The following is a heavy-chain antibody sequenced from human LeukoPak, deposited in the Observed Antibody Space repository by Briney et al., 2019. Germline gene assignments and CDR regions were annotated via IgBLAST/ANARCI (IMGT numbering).Heavy chain of an antibody. Sequence: GGSLRLSCAASGFTFSSYAMSWVRQAPGKGLEWVSAISGSGGSTYYADSVKGRFTISRDNSKNTLYLQMNSLRAEDTAVYYCAKAFVPGRGYQLSSDWFDPWGQGTLVTVSS. CDR1: GFTFSSYA. CDR2: ISGSGGST. D-gene: IGHD2-2*01. CDR3: AKAFVPGRGYQLSSDWFDP. V-gene: IGHV3-23*01. J-gene: IGHJ5*02.